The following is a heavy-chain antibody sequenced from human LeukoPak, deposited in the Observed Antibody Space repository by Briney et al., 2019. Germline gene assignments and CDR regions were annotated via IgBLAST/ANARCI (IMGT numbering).Heavy chain of an antibody. CDR1: GFTFRTYL. CDR2: INQDESRA. D-gene: IGHD5-24*01. CDR3: GRGGDGIDV. J-gene: IGHJ3*01. Sequence: GGSLRLSCAVSGFTFRTYLMHWVRQPPGQGLVWVSRINQDESRAYADSVKGRFTVSRDNAKNMLYLQLNGLRAEDTAVYFCGRGGDGIDVWGQGTTVIVSS. V-gene: IGHV3-74*01.